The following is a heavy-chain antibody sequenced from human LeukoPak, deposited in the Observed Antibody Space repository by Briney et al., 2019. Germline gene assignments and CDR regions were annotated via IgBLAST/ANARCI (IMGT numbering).Heavy chain of an antibody. Sequence: ASVKVSFKASGYTFTGYYMHWVRQAPGQGLEWMGWINPNSGGTNYAQKFQGRVTMTRDTSISTAYMELSRLRSDDTAVYYCAREEYEYYGSGSYYNYFDYWGQGTLVTASS. D-gene: IGHD3-10*01. CDR3: AREEYEYYGSGSYYNYFDY. V-gene: IGHV1-2*02. CDR1: GYTFTGYY. J-gene: IGHJ4*02. CDR2: INPNSGGT.